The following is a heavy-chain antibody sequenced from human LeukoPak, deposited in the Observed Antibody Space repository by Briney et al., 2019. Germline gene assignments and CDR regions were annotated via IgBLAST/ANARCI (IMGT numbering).Heavy chain of an antibody. CDR3: AREYDSSGYYGFDP. CDR1: GGTFSSYA. V-gene: IGHV1-69*06. J-gene: IGHJ5*02. CDR2: IIPIFGTA. D-gene: IGHD3-22*01. Sequence: AASVKVSCKASGGTFSSYAISWVRQAPGQGLEWMGGIIPIFGTANYAQKFQGRVTITADKSTSTAYMELSSLRSEDTAVYYCAREYDSSGYYGFDPWGQGTLVTVSS.